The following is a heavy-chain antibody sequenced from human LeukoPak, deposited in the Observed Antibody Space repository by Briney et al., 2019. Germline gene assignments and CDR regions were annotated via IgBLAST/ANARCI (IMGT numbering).Heavy chain of an antibody. CDR1: GGSISSGGYY. Sequence: SETLSLTCTVSGGSISSGGYYWSWIRQPPGKGLEWIGYIYYSGSTNYNPSLKSRVTISVDTSKKQFSLKLSSVTAADTAVYYCARWSYASGLEYWGQGTLVTVSS. D-gene: IGHD3-10*01. CDR3: ARWSYASGLEY. CDR2: IYYSGST. J-gene: IGHJ4*02. V-gene: IGHV4-61*08.